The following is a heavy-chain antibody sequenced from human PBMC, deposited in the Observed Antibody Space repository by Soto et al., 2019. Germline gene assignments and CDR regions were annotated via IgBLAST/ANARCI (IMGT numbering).Heavy chain of an antibody. CDR3: ARWGTTGGLDV. CDR2: TSYDGSDK. Sequence: QVQLVESGGGVVQPGTSLRVSCVGSGFTFRSNVIHWVRQAPGKGLEWVALTSYDGSDKYYGDSVRGRFTISRDNSRNTVDLQMDSLRLEDTAVYYCARWGTTGGLDVWGQGTLVSVSS. D-gene: IGHD3-16*01. CDR1: GFTFRSNV. V-gene: IGHV3-30*19. J-gene: IGHJ1*01.